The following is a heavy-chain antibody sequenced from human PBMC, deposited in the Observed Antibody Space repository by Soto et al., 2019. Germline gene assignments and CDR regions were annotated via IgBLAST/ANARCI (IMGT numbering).Heavy chain of an antibody. Sequence: PGGSLRLSCAASGFTFSSYGMHWVRQAPGKGLEWVAVISYDGSNKYYADSVKGRFTISRDNSKNTLYLQMNSLRAEDTAVYYCAKDIEQLERMLWVWDYYYYGMDVWGQGTTVTVSS. CDR2: ISYDGSNK. CDR3: AKDIEQLERMLWVWDYYYYGMDV. J-gene: IGHJ6*02. D-gene: IGHD1-1*01. V-gene: IGHV3-30*18. CDR1: GFTFSSYG.